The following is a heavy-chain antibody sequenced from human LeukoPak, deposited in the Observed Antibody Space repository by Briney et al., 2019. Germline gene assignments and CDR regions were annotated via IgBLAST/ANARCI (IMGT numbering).Heavy chain of an antibody. D-gene: IGHD4-23*01. J-gene: IGHJ5*02. CDR3: AKDVRRCNGGCT. V-gene: IGHV3-23*01. CDR1: GFTFTTYS. CDR2: ISASGGDT. Sequence: PGGSLRLSCAASGFTFTTYSFSWVRQAPGKGLEWVSGISASGGDTFYADSVKGRFTISRDNSKNTLSLQMNSLRVEDTAIYYCAKDVRRCNGGCTWGQGTLVTVSS.